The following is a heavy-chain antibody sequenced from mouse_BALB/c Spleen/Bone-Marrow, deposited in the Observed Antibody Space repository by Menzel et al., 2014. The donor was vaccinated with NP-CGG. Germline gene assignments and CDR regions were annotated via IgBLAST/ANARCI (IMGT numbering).Heavy chain of an antibody. D-gene: IGHD4-1*01. CDR2: INPSNGGT. Sequence: VQLQQSGAELVKPGASIKLSCKASGYTFTSYYMYWVKQRPGQGLEWIGEINPSNGGTNFNEKFNNKATLAVDKSSSTAYMQLSSLTSEDSAVYYCATLGDWGQGTLVTVSA. CDR3: ATLGD. CDR1: GYTFTSYY. V-gene: IGHV1S81*02. J-gene: IGHJ3*01.